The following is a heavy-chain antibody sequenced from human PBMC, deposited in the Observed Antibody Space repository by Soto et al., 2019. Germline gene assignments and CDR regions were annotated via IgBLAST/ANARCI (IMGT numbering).Heavy chain of an antibody. D-gene: IGHD3-10*01. J-gene: IGHJ4*02. CDR2: MNPNSGNT. Sequence: QVLLVQSGAEVKKPGASVKVSCKGSGYTFSSYDIHWVRQAPGHGLEWMGWMNPNSGNTGYAQRFRGRVTMTRNAAISTAYMELSSLTSEDTAIYYCTRAYGAETCDFWGQGTRVTVSS. CDR3: TRAYGAETCDF. CDR1: GYTFSSYD. V-gene: IGHV1-8*01.